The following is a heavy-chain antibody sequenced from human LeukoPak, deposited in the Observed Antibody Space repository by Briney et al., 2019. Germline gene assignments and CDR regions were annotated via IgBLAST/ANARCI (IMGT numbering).Heavy chain of an antibody. D-gene: IGHD3-9*01. Sequence: GGSLRLSCAASGFTFSSYEMNWVRQAPGKGLEWVSYISSSGSYIYYADSVKGRFTISRDNAKNSLYLQMNSLRAEDTAVYYCARDQINYDILTGSFDYWGQGTLVTVSS. J-gene: IGHJ4*02. V-gene: IGHV3-21*05. CDR3: ARDQINYDILTGSFDY. CDR2: ISSSGSYI. CDR1: GFTFSSYE.